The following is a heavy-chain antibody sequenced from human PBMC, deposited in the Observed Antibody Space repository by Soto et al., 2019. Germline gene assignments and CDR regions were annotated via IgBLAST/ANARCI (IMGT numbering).Heavy chain of an antibody. Sequence: GGSLRLSCAASGFTFSSYAMSWVRQAPGKGLEWVSAISGSGGSTYYAGSVKGRFTISRDNSKNTLYLQMNSLRAEDTAVYYCAKGSLYYYGSGSYSDYWGQGTLVTVSS. V-gene: IGHV3-23*01. D-gene: IGHD3-10*01. CDR1: GFTFSSYA. CDR2: ISGSGGST. CDR3: AKGSLYYYGSGSYSDY. J-gene: IGHJ4*02.